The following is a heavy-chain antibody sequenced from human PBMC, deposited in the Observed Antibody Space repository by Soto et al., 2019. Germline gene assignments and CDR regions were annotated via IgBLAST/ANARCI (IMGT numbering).Heavy chain of an antibody. V-gene: IGHV3-23*01. Sequence: GGSLRLSCAASGFTFSTYAMSWVRQAPGKGLEWVSSISGSSDSTYYADSVKGRFTISRDNSKNTVYLQMNRLTDEDTAVYYCAKVPTITIFGVVIRGYYFDYWGQGTLVTV. CDR1: GFTFSTYA. D-gene: IGHD3-3*01. CDR3: AKVPTITIFGVVIRGYYFDY. CDR2: ISGSSDST. J-gene: IGHJ4*02.